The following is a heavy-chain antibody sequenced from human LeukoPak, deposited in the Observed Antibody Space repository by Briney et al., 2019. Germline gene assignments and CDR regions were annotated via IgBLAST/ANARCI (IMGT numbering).Heavy chain of an antibody. D-gene: IGHD3-22*01. CDR1: GFTFSIYA. J-gene: IGHJ1*01. Sequence: GGSLRLSCAASGFTFSIYAMSWVRQAPGKGLEWVSAISGSGGNTYYADSVKGRFTISRDNSKTMLYLQMNSLRVEDTAVYYCAGDRRYDSSGYFQHWGQGTLVTVSS. CDR3: AGDRRYDSSGYFQH. V-gene: IGHV3-23*01. CDR2: ISGSGGNT.